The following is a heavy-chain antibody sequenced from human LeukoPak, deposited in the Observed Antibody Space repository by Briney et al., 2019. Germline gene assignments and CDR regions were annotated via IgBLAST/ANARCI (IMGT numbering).Heavy chain of an antibody. Sequence: PGGSLRLSCAASGFTFSSYSMNWVRQAPGKGLEWVSSISSSSSYIYYADSVKGRFTISRDNAKNSLYLQMNSLRAEDTAVYYCARAGDHYYDSSGYYLYYYYYMDVWGKGTTVTVSS. CDR1: GFTFSSYS. V-gene: IGHV3-21*01. D-gene: IGHD3-22*01. CDR3: ARAGDHYYDSSGYYLYYYYYMDV. J-gene: IGHJ6*03. CDR2: ISSSSSYI.